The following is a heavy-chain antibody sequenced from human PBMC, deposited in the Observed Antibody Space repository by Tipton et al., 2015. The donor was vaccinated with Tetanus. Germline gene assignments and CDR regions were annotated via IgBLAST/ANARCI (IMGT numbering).Heavy chain of an antibody. V-gene: IGHV1-46*01. D-gene: IGHD2-21*02. CDR1: GYTFTSYY. Sequence: QVQLVQSGAEVKKPGASVKGSCKASGYTFTSYYMHWVRQAPGQGLEWMGIINPSGSSTSYAQKFQGRVTMTRDTSTSTVYMELSSLRSEDTAVYYCARDLEAIPNTGVVTTIRTFDYWGQGTLVPVSS. CDR3: ARDLEAIPNTGVVTTIRTFDY. CDR2: INPSGSST. J-gene: IGHJ4*02.